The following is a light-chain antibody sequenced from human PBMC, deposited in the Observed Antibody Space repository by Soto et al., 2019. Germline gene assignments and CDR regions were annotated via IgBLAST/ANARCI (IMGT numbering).Light chain of an antibody. CDR1: QSVSSN. J-gene: IGKJ5*01. V-gene: IGKV3-15*01. Sequence: EVVMTQSPATLSVSPGERATLSCRASQSVSSNLAWYQQKHGQAHRLLIYGASTRATGIPARFSGSGSGTEFTLTISSLQSEDFAVYYCQQYDNWPPITFGQGTRLETK. CDR3: QQYDNWPPIT. CDR2: GAS.